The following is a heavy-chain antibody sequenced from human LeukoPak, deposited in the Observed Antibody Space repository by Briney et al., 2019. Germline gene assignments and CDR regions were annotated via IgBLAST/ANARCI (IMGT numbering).Heavy chain of an antibody. J-gene: IGHJ6*02. Sequence: SETLSLTCTVSGGSISSGGYYWSWIRQHPGKGLEWIGYIYYSGSTYYNPSLKSRVTISVDTSKNQFSLKLSSVTAADTAVYYCARVSRVVPAAISSYYYYGMDAWGQGTTVTVS. CDR1: GGSISSGGYY. CDR3: ARVSRVVPAAISSYYYYGMDA. CDR2: IYYSGST. V-gene: IGHV4-31*03. D-gene: IGHD2-2*01.